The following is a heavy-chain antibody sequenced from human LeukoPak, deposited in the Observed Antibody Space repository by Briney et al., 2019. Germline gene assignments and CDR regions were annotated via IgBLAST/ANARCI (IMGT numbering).Heavy chain of an antibody. CDR1: GFTFSNYW. CDR2: IKEDGSEK. V-gene: IGHV3-7*01. CDR3: ARYARGPPD. Sequence: PGGSLRLSCAASGFTFSNYWMSWVRQAPGKGLECVANIKEDGSEKNYVDSVKGRFTTSRDNAKNSLYLQMNSLRAEDTAVYYCARYARGPPDWGQGTLVTVSS. D-gene: IGHD6-6*01. J-gene: IGHJ4*02.